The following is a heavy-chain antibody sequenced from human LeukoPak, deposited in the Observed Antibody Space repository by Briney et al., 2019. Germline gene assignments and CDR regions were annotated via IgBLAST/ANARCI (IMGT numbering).Heavy chain of an antibody. D-gene: IGHD4-17*01. CDR2: ISYDGSNK. Sequence: GGSLRLSCTASGFDFASYWMSWVRQAPGKGLEWVAVISYDGSNKYYADSVKGRFTISRDNSKNTLYLQMNSLRAEDTAVYYCARDRSTVTPPQPDAFDIWGQGTMVTVSS. CDR3: ARDRSTVTPPQPDAFDI. J-gene: IGHJ3*02. V-gene: IGHV3-30-3*01. CDR1: GFDFASYW.